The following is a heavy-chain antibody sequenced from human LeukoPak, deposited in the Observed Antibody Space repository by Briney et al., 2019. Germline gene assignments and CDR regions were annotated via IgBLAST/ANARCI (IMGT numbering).Heavy chain of an antibody. V-gene: IGHV1-69*13. CDR1: GGTFSSYT. J-gene: IGHJ4*02. CDR2: IIPIFGTA. D-gene: IGHD3-3*01. CDR3: ARDSIFGVVKTEN. Sequence: PRASVKVSCKASGGTFSSYTISWVRQAPGQGLEWMGRIIPIFGTANYAQKFQGRVTITADESTSTAYMELSSLRSEDTAVYYCARDSIFGVVKTENWGQGTLVTVSS.